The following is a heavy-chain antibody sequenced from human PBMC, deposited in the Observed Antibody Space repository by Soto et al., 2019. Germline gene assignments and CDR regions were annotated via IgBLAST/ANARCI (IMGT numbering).Heavy chain of an antibody. CDR2: IGASGAGT. D-gene: IGHD1-26*01. CDR3: AVRKTGSYFDY. Sequence: LRLSCAASGFTFSNYAMSWVRQAPGKGLEWVSGIGASGAGTYYADFVKGRFIISRDNSKNTLHLQMNSLRAEDTAVYYCAVRKTGSYFDYWGQGTLVTVSS. CDR1: GFTFSNYA. V-gene: IGHV3-23*01. J-gene: IGHJ4*02.